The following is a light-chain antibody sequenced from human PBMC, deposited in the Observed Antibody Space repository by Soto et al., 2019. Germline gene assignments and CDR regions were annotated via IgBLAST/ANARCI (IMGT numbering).Light chain of an antibody. V-gene: IGKV3-20*01. CDR2: GAS. CDR3: QQYGSSPTWT. Sequence: EIVLTQSPGTLSLSPGERATLSCRAGQSVSSSYLAWYQQKPGQAPRLLIYGASSRATGIPDRFSGSGSGTDFTLTISRLEPEDFAVYYCQQYGSSPTWTFGQGTKVEIK. J-gene: IGKJ1*01. CDR1: QSVSSSY.